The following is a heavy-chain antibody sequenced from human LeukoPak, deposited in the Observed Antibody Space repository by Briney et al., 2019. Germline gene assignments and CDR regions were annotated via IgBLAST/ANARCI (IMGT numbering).Heavy chain of an antibody. CDR3: AKSQWLVRWGNFDY. Sequence: PGGSLRLSCTASGFTFSSYAMSWVRQVPGKGLQWVSAISGSGGSTYYADSVKGRFTISRDNSKNTLYLQMNSLRAEDTAVYYCAKSQWLVRWGNFDYWGQGTLVTVSS. J-gene: IGHJ4*02. CDR1: GFTFSSYA. CDR2: ISGSGGST. D-gene: IGHD6-19*01. V-gene: IGHV3-23*01.